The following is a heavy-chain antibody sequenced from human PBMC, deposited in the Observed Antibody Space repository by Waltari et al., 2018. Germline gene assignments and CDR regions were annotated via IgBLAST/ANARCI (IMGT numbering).Heavy chain of an antibody. CDR2: ISYDGSNK. CDR3: ARVTYYYDSSGFDY. D-gene: IGHD3-22*01. Sequence: QVQLVESGAGVVQPGRSLILSCAASGFTFSSLAMHWVRLAPGKGLEWVAVISYDGSNKYYADSVKGRFTISRDNSKNTLYLQMNSLRAEDTAVYYCARVTYYYDSSGFDYWGQGTLVTVSS. CDR1: GFTFSSLA. J-gene: IGHJ4*02. V-gene: IGHV3-30*01.